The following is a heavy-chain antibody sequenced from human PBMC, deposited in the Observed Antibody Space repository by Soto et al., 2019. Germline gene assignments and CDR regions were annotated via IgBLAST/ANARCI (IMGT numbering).Heavy chain of an antibody. J-gene: IGHJ4*02. CDR1: GFTFSSYA. CDR2: ISGSGGST. D-gene: IGHD3-22*01. V-gene: IGHV3-23*01. CDR3: AKYYYDSSGYFDY. Sequence: GWSLRLSCAASGFTFSSYAMSWVRQAPGKGLEWVSAISGSGGSTYYADSVKGRFTISRDNSKNTLYLQMNSLRAEDTAVYFCAKYYYDSSGYFDYWGQGTLVTVSS.